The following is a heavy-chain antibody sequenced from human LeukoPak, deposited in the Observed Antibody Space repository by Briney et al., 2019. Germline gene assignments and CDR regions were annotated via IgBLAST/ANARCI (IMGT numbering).Heavy chain of an antibody. J-gene: IGHJ6*02. CDR1: GGSISSGGYS. V-gene: IGHV4-30-2*01. Sequence: SETLSLTCAVSGGSISSGGYSWSWIRQPPGKGLEWIGYIYHSGSTYYNPSLKSRVTISVDTSKNQFSLKLSSVTAADTAVYYCARGPPTIFGVVISYYYYYGMDVWGQGTTVTVSS. D-gene: IGHD3-3*01. CDR3: ARGPPTIFGVVISYYYYYGMDV. CDR2: IYHSGST.